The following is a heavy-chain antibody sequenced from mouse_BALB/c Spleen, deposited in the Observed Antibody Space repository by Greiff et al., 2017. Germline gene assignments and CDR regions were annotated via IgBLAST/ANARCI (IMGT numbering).Heavy chain of an antibody. J-gene: IGHJ1*01. V-gene: IGHV1-14*01. Sequence: EVKLMESGPELVKPGASVKMSCKASGYTFTSYVMHWVKQKPGQGLEWIGYINPYNDGTKYNEKFKGKATLTSDKSSSTAYMELSSLTSEDSAVYYCARGDDGHWYFDVWGAGTTVTVSS. CDR2: INPYNDGT. CDR1: GYTFTSYV. CDR3: ARGDDGHWYFDV. D-gene: IGHD2-3*01.